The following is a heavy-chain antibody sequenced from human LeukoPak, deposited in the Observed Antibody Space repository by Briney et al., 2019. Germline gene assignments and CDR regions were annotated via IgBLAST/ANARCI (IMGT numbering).Heavy chain of an antibody. D-gene: IGHD3-10*01. CDR1: GYTFTSYD. Sequence: ASVKVSCKASGYTFTSYDINWLRQATGQGLGWMGWMSPNSGNTGYAQKFQGRVTMTRNTSISTAYMELSSLRSEDTAVYYCARNLWFGEPIDYWGQGTLVTVSS. CDR3: ARNLWFGEPIDY. J-gene: IGHJ4*02. V-gene: IGHV1-8*01. CDR2: MSPNSGNT.